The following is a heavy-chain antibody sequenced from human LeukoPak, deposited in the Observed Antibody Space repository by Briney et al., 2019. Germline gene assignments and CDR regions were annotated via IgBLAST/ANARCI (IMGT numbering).Heavy chain of an antibody. J-gene: IGHJ1*01. V-gene: IGHV4-34*01. CDR3: ARGRYCSGGSCYSQYFQH. Sequence: PSETLSLTCAVYGGSFSGYYWSWIRQPPGKGLEWIGEINHSGSTNYNPSLKSRVTISVDTSKNQFSLKLSSVTAADTAVYYCARGRYCSGGSCYSQYFQHWGQGTLVTVSS. D-gene: IGHD2-15*01. CDR1: GGSFSGYY. CDR2: INHSGST.